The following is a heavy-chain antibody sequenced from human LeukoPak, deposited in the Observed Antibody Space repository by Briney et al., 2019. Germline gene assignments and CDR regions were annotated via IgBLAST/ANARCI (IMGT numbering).Heavy chain of an antibody. D-gene: IGHD2-2*01. V-gene: IGHV1-69*13. CDR2: IIPIFGTA. CDR3: AMVLTSDDAFDI. CDR1: GGTFSSYA. J-gene: IGHJ3*02. Sequence: SVKVSCKASGGTFSSYAISWVRQAPGQGLEWMGGIIPIFGTANYAQKFQGRVTITADESTSTACMELSSLRSEDTAVYYCAMVLTSDDAFDIWGQGTMVTVSS.